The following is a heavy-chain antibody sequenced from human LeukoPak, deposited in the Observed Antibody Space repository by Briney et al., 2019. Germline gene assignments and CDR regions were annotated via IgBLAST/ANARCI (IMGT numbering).Heavy chain of an antibody. CDR2: ISYDGSNK. CDR3: ARGRIAAAGSYFDY. D-gene: IGHD6-13*01. CDR1: GFTFSSYG. Sequence: GGSLRLSCAASGFTFSSYGMHWVRQAPGKGLEWVAVISYDGSNKYYADSVKGRFTISRDNSKNTLYLQMNSLRAEDTAVYYCARGRIAAAGSYFDYWGQGTLVTVSS. V-gene: IGHV3-30*03. J-gene: IGHJ4*02.